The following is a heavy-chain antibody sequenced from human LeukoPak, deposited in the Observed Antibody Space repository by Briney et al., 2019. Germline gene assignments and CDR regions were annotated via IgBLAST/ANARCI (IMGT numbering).Heavy chain of an antibody. J-gene: IGHJ6*03. Sequence: GGSPRLSCVSSGFTFSNYGMHWVRQAPGKGLEWVANIKHEGSEKYYVDSVKGRFTISRDNAKNSLYLQMISLRAEDTAVYYCAREKHIVVVTATRDYYYYYMDVWGKGTTVTVSS. CDR2: IKHEGSEK. CDR1: GFTFSNYG. V-gene: IGHV3-7*01. D-gene: IGHD2-21*02. CDR3: AREKHIVVVTATRDYYYYYMDV.